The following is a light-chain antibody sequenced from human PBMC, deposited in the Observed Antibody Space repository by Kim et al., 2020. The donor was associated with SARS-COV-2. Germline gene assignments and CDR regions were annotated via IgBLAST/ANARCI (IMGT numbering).Light chain of an antibody. V-gene: IGKV1-39*01. CDR2: AAS. J-gene: IGKJ5*01. Sequence: DIQMSQSPSSLSASIGDRVTITCRASQSISNYLNWYQQKPGKAPTVLIHAASSLQSGVPSRFSGGGSGTDFTLTISSLQPEDFATYYCQQNYNIPPTFGQGTRLEIK. CDR1: QSISNY. CDR3: QQNYNIPPT.